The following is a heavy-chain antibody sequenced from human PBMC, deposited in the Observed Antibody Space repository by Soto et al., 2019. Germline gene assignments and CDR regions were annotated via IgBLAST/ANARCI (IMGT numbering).Heavy chain of an antibody. CDR1: GFTVSSNY. D-gene: IGHD3-3*01. J-gene: IGHJ3*02. V-gene: IGHV3-53*01. CDR2: IYSDDRT. Sequence: GGSLRLSCAASGFTVSSNYMNWVRQSPGKGLEWVSVIYSDDRTYYADSVKGRFTISRDNSKNTVYLQLNSLRAEDTAVYYYTRERFLEWLVGVRFWAFDNWGQGTMVTVSS. CDR3: TRERFLEWLVGVRFWAFDN.